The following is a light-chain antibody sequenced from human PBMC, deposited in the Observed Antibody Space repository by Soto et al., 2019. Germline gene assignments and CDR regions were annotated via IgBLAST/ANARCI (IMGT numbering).Light chain of an antibody. V-gene: IGKV3-11*01. Sequence: EIVLTQSPATLSLSPGERATISCRASQSVSSYLTWHQHKPGQPPRLLIYYASNRATGIPARFSGSGSGTDFTLTISSLEPEDFAVYYCQQRYNWPWTFGQGTKVEIK. CDR1: QSVSSY. CDR3: QQRYNWPWT. J-gene: IGKJ1*01. CDR2: YAS.